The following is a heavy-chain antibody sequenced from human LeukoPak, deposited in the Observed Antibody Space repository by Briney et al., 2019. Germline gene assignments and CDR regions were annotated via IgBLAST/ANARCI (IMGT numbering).Heavy chain of an antibody. Sequence: GGSLRLSCAASGLTLSYSWMTWVRQPPGKGLEWVSAISGSGGSTYYADSVKGRFTISRDNSKNTLYLQMNSLRAEDTAVYYCAKDFYGDYVGLFDYWGQGTLVTVSS. J-gene: IGHJ4*02. CDR1: GLTLSYSW. CDR2: ISGSGGST. V-gene: IGHV3-23*01. D-gene: IGHD4-17*01. CDR3: AKDFYGDYVGLFDY.